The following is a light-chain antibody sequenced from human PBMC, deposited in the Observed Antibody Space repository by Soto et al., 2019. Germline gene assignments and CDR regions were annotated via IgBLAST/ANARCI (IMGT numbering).Light chain of an antibody. V-gene: IGKV3-11*01. CDR3: QQRSYPLT. CDR1: QSLGRY. Sequence: DIVLTHSPDTLSLSPWEIATLSCRASQSLGRYLAWYQQKPGQAPRLLIYDASHRATGIPVRFSCSGAESCFILTSSSLEPEYFAVDYCQQRSYPLTFGQGTRLEIK. J-gene: IGKJ5*01. CDR2: DAS.